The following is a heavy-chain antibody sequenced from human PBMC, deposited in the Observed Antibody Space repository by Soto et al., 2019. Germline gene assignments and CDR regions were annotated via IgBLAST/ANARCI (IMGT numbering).Heavy chain of an antibody. CDR2: IIPIFGTA. V-gene: IGHV1-69*01. D-gene: IGHD3-16*01. Sequence: QVQLVQSGAEVKKPGSSVKVSCKASAGTFSSYAISWVRQAPGQRLEWMGGIIPIFGTANYAQKFQGRVTITADECTSTAYMELSSLRSEDTAVYYCAGALESNYYVWGSYGAFDYWGQGTLVIVSS. CDR3: AGALESNYYVWGSYGAFDY. CDR1: AGTFSSYA. J-gene: IGHJ4*02.